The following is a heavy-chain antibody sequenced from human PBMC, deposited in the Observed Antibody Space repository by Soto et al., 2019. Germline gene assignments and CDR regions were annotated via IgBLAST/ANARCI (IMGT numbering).Heavy chain of an antibody. CDR1: GFTFSSYW. D-gene: IGHD6-13*01. CDR2: IKQDGTEK. CDR3: VRDRRIAAAGTPPNWFDP. J-gene: IGHJ5*02. Sequence: GGSLRLSCAASGFTFSSYWMSWVRQAPGKGLEWVANIKQDGTEKYYVDSVKGRFTISRDNAKNSLYLQMNSLRAEDTAVYYCVRDRRIAAAGTPPNWFDPWGQGTLVTVAS. V-gene: IGHV3-7*01.